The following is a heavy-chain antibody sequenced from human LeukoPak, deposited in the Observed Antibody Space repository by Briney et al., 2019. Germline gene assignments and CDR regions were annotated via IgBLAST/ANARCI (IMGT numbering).Heavy chain of an antibody. V-gene: IGHV3-66*01. CDR1: GFTVTTNY. D-gene: IGHD1-14*01. CDR3: ARVPLRGRQFDY. CDR2: IYSGGYT. J-gene: IGHJ4*02. Sequence: GGSLRLSCAASGFTVTTNYMTWVRQAPGKGLEWVSIIYSGGYTDYADSVKGRFTISRDNAKNSLYLQMNSLRAEDTAVYYCARVPLRGRQFDYWGQGTLVTVSS.